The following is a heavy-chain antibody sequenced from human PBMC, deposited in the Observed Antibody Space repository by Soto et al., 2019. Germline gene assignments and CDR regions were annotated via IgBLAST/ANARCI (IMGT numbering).Heavy chain of an antibody. J-gene: IGHJ3*02. CDR3: ARLFCSASSCYSVGGFDI. CDR2: VWFDGSDK. V-gene: IGHV3-33*01. CDR1: GFSFSSYG. Sequence: GGSLRRSCAASGFSFSSYGMHWVRQAPGKGLEWVALVWFDGSDKYSSDSVTGRFTISRDNSKNTLYLQMNSLRAEDTAVYYCARLFCSASSCYSVGGFDIWGQGTMVTVSS. D-gene: IGHD2-15*01.